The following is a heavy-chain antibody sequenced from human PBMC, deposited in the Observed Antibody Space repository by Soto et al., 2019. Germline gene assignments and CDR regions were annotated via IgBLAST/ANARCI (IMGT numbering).Heavy chain of an antibody. V-gene: IGHV4-30-4*08. CDR3: ARSAWIQLWWFDY. CDR1: GGSISSGGYY. CDR2: IYYSGST. J-gene: IGHJ4*02. D-gene: IGHD5-18*01. Sequence: PSESLSLTCTVSGGSISSGGYYWSWIRQHPGKGLEWIGYIYYSGSTYYNPSLKSRVTISIDTSKNQFSLKLSSVTAADTAVYYCARSAWIQLWWFDYWGQGTLVTVSS.